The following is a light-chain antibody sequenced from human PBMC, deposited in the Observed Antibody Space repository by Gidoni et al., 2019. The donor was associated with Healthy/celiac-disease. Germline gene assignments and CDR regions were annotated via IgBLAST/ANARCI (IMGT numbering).Light chain of an antibody. Sequence: QSVLTQPPSVSGAPRQRVTISCTGSSSNIGAGYDVHWYQQLPGTAPKLLIYGNSNRPSGVPDRFSGSKSGTSASLAITGLQDEDEADYYCQSYDSSLSGSVFGGGTKLTVL. CDR3: QSYDSSLSGSV. CDR2: GNS. CDR1: SSNIGAGYD. V-gene: IGLV1-40*01. J-gene: IGLJ2*01.